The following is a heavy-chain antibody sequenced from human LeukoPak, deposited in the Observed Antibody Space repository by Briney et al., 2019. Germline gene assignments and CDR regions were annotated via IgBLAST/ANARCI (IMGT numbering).Heavy chain of an antibody. CDR1: GFTFSSYA. CDR3: AKDVYDFWGGDYRYNFDS. J-gene: IGHJ4*01. D-gene: IGHD3-3*01. CDR2: ISGSGGST. Sequence: GGSLRLSCAASGFTFSSYAMSWVPQAPGKGLEWVSAISGSGGSTYYADSVKDRFTISRDNSKNTLYLQMNSLRAEDTAVYCCAKDVYDFWGGDYRYNFDSSGQG. V-gene: IGHV3-23*01.